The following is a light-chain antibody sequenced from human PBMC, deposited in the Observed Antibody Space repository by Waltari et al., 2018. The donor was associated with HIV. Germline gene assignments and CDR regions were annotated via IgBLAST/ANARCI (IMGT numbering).Light chain of an antibody. CDR3: QQYAASHRT. CDR2: DAS. Sequence: EIVLTQSPGTLYLSPGEVATLSCSARQSVCSSYLAWYQQRRGQAPSLLIYDASSRTTGVPDRFRGSGSGTHFTLTISRLEPEDFGVYYCQQYAASHRTFGQGTRVEIK. J-gene: IGKJ2*01. V-gene: IGKV3-20*01. CDR1: QSVCSSY.